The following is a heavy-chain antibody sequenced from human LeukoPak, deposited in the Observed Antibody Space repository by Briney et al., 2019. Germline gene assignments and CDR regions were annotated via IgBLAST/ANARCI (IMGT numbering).Heavy chain of an antibody. CDR3: ARDRTGTPTYYYYRDV. J-gene: IGHJ6*03. CDR2: IYTSGST. D-gene: IGHD1-1*01. CDR1: GGSISSYY. Sequence: PSETLSLTCTVSGGSISSYYWSWIRQPAGKGLEWIGRIYTSGSTNYNPSLKSRVTMSVDTTKHQFSLKLSSVTAADTAVYYCARDRTGTPTYYYYRDVWGKGTTVTVSS. V-gene: IGHV4-4*07.